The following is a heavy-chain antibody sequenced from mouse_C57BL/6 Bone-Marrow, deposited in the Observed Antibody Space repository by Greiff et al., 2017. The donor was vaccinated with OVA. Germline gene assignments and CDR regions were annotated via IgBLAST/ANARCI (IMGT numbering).Heavy chain of an antibody. V-gene: IGHV6-3*01. D-gene: IGHD2-5*01. J-gene: IGHJ4*01. CDR1: GFTFSNYW. CDR2: IRLKSDNYAT. CDR3: TDSNYPYYYAMDY. Sequence: EVKVEESGGGLVQPGGSMKLSCVASGFTFSNYWMNWVRQSPEKGLEWVAQIRLKSDNYATPYAESVKGRFTISRDDSKSSVYLQMNNLRAEDTGIYYCTDSNYPYYYAMDYWGQGTSVTVSS.